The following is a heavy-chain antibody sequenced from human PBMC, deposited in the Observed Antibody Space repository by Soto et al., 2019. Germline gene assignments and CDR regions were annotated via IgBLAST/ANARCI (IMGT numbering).Heavy chain of an antibody. Sequence: QVQLQQWCAGLLKPSETLSLTCAVYGGSFSGYYWSWIRQPPGKGLEWIGEINHSGSTNYNPSLKSRVTISVDTSKNQFSLKRSSVTASDTAVYYCARVVRGVTMIDLKYYFAYWGQGTMVTVSS. D-gene: IGHD3-22*01. V-gene: IGHV4-34*01. CDR2: INHSGST. CDR1: GGSFSGYY. CDR3: ARVVRGVTMIDLKYYFAY. J-gene: IGHJ4*02.